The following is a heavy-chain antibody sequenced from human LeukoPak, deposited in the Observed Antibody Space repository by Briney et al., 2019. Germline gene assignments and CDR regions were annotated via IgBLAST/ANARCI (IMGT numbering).Heavy chain of an antibody. V-gene: IGHV1-8*03. CDR1: GYTFTSYD. CDR2: MNPNSGNT. D-gene: IGHD2-2*01. J-gene: IGHJ5*02. Sequence: ASVKVSCKASGYTFTSYDINWVRQATGQGLEWMGWMNPNSGNTGYAQKFQGRVTITRNTSISTAYMELSSLRSEDTAVYYCAREKYPQDIVVVPAAMGWFDPWGQGSLVTVSS. CDR3: AREKYPQDIVVVPAAMGWFDP.